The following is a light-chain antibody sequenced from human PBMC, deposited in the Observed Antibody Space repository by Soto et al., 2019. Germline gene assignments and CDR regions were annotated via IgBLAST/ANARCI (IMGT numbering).Light chain of an antibody. CDR3: QQRSNVAPIT. CDR1: QSVSSY. V-gene: IGKV3-11*01. J-gene: IGKJ5*01. CDR2: DAS. Sequence: TKFPAILSDFAGAVATLSCRAIQSVSSYLAWYQQKPGQAPRLLIYDASNRATGITARFSGSGSGTDFTLTISSLEPEDFAVYYCQQRSNVAPITFGQGARLEVK.